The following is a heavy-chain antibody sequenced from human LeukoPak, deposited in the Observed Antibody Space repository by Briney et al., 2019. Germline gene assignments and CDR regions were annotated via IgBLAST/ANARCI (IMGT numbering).Heavy chain of an antibody. CDR3: ARSRGTFLTHDY. D-gene: IGHD3-16*01. V-gene: IGHV3-66*01. CDR2: IYSGGGT. J-gene: IGHJ4*02. CDR1: GLTVSSNY. Sequence: TGGSLRLSCVVSGLTVSSNYMSWVRQAPGKGLEWVSVIYSGGGTYYADSVKGRFTISRDNSKNTVYLQMNSLRVEDTAVYYCARSRGTFLTHDYWGQGTLVTVSS.